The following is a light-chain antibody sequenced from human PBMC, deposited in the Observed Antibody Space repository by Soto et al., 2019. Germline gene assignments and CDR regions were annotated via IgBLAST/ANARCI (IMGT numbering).Light chain of an antibody. CDR1: QSVSSSY. CDR2: GAF. Sequence: EIVLTQSPGTLSLSPGERATLSCGASQSVSSSYLAWYQQKPGQAPRLLLYGAFNRATGIPDRFSGSGSGTDFTLTISRLEPEDFAVNYCQQYGSSPNIGQGTRLEIK. CDR3: QQYGSSPN. V-gene: IGKV3-20*01. J-gene: IGKJ5*01.